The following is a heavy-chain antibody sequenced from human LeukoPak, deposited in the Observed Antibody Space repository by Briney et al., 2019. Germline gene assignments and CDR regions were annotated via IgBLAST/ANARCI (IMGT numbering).Heavy chain of an antibody. V-gene: IGHV1-8*01. CDR1: GYTFFSYD. D-gene: IGHD3-22*01. J-gene: IGHJ6*02. Sequence: GASVNVSCKASGYTFFSYDINWVRQATGQGLEWMGWMNPNSGNTGYAQKFQGRVTMTRNTSISTAYMELSSLRSEDTAVYYCARGSSGYSFYYYGMDVWGQGTTVTVSS. CDR3: ARGSSGYSFYYYGMDV. CDR2: MNPNSGNT.